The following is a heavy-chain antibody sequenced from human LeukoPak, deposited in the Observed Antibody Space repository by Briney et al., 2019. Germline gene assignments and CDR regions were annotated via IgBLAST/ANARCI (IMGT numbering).Heavy chain of an antibody. CDR2: INPSGGSA. CDR3: ARVFTPGRFDY. CDR1: GYSFTSYY. V-gene: IGHV1-46*01. Sequence: ASVKLSCKASGYSFTSYYMHWVRQAPGQGLEWMGIINPSGGSASYAQKFQGRVTMTSDTSTSTVYMEVSSLRSEDTAVYYCARVFTPGRFDYWGQGTLVTVSS. J-gene: IGHJ4*02.